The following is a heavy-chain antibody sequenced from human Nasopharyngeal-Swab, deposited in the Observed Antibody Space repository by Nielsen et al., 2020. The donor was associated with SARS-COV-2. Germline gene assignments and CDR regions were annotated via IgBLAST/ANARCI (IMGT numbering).Heavy chain of an antibody. CDR3: ARGGYYYGMDV. CDR1: GFTFSSYA. Sequence: GGSLRLSCAASGFTFSSYAMHWVRQAPGKGLEWVAVISYDGSNKYYADSVKGRFTISRDNSKNTLYLQMNSLRAEDTAVYYCARGGYYYGMDVWGQGTTVTVSS. V-gene: IGHV3-30-3*01. J-gene: IGHJ6*02. CDR2: ISYDGSNK.